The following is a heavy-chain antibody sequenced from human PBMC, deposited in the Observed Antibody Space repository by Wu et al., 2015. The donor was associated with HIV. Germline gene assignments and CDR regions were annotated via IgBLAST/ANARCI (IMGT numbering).Heavy chain of an antibody. CDR1: GGTFSSYA. CDR2: IIPIIGTT. CDR3: ARDPGGDYGVYYFDY. Sequence: QVQLVQSGAEVKKPGSSVKVSCKASGGTFSSYAISWVRQAPGQGLEWMGGIIPIIGTTKYAQKFQGRVTITADGSTSTAYMELSSLRSEDTAVYYCARDPGGDYGVYYFDYWGQGTLVTVSS. V-gene: IGHV1-69*13. D-gene: IGHD4-17*01. J-gene: IGHJ4*02.